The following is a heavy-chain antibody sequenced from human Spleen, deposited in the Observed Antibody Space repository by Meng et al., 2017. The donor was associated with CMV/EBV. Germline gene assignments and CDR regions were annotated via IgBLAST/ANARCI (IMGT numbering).Heavy chain of an antibody. V-gene: IGHV3-21*04. Sequence: GESLKISCAVSGFTFSGYTMTWVRQAPGKGLEWVSSISSSSTYIYYADSVKGRFTISRDNSKNTLYLQMNSLRAEDTAVYYCASNGYSTSGGGFFDYWGQGALVTVSS. D-gene: IGHD5-12*01. CDR1: GFTFSGYT. CDR2: ISSSSTYI. J-gene: IGHJ4*02. CDR3: ASNGYSTSGGGFFDY.